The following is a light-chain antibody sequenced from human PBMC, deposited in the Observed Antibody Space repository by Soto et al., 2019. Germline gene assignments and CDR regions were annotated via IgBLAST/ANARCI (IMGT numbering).Light chain of an antibody. CDR1: SSDVGDYNY. J-gene: IGLJ1*01. CDR3: KSYAGSNILYV. V-gene: IGLV2-8*01. Sequence: QSVLTQPPSASGSPGQSVTISCTGTSSDVGDYNYVSWYQQHPGKAPKLIIYEVSTRPSGVPTRFSGSKSGNTASLTVSGLQAEDEADYYCKSYAGSNILYVFGTGTKLTVL. CDR2: EVS.